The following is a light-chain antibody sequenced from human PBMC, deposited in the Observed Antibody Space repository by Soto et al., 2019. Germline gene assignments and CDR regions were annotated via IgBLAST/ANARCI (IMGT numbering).Light chain of an antibody. CDR2: DNN. Sequence: QSVLTQPPSVSAAPGQKVTISCSGSSSNIGNNYVSWYQQLPGTAPKLLIYDNNKRPSGIPDRFSGSKSGTSGTLDITGLQTGDEADYYCATWDGSQPAEVFGGGTKLTVL. CDR3: ATWDGSQPAEV. J-gene: IGLJ2*01. V-gene: IGLV1-51*01. CDR1: SSNIGNNY.